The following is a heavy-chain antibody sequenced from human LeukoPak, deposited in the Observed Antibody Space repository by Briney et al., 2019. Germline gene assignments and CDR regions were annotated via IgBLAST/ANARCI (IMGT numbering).Heavy chain of an antibody. V-gene: IGHV1-2*02. CDR1: GYTFTGYY. Sequence: ASVKVSCKASGYTFTGYYMHWVRQAPGQGLEWMGWINPNSGGTNYAQKFQGRVTMTRDTSISTAYMELSRLRSDDTAVYYCARDQWSIALDGTDWFDPWGQGTLVTVSS. D-gene: IGHD6-19*01. CDR3: ARDQWSIALDGTDWFDP. J-gene: IGHJ5*02. CDR2: INPNSGGT.